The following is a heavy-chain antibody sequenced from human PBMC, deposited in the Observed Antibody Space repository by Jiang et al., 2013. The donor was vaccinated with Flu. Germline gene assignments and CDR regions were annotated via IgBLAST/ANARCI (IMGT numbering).Heavy chain of an antibody. J-gene: IGHJ4*02. CDR3: ARVPPAGRTFYYLDF. CDR2: VYHTGYT. D-gene: IGHD6-13*01. CDR1: GYSISSGYY. V-gene: IGHV4-38-2*02. Sequence: GLVKPSETLSLTCTVSGYSISSGYYWGWVRQPPGKGLEWIGNVYHTGYTYYNPSLKSRVTISVDTSRNQFSLTLSSLAAADTAMYYCARVPPAGRTFYYLDFWGQGTLVTVSS.